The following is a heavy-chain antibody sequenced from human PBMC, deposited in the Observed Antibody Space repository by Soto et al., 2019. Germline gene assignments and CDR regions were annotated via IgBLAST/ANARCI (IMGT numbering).Heavy chain of an antibody. CDR1: GDSVSSNSAA. D-gene: IGHD6-6*01. V-gene: IGHV6-1*01. J-gene: IGHJ6*03. CDR3: ARDIAARRNYYYYYYMDV. CDR2: TYYRSKWYN. Sequence: SQTLSLTCAISGDSVSSNSAAWNWIRQSPSRGLEWPGRTYYRSKWYNDYAVSVKSRITINPDTSKNQFSLQLNSVTPEDTAVYYCARDIAARRNYYYYYYMDVWGKGTTVTVSS.